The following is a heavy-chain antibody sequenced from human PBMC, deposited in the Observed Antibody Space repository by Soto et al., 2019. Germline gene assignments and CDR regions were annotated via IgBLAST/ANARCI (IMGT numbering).Heavy chain of an antibody. CDR2: IIPIFGTA. V-gene: IGHV1-69*13. CDR3: ARSATVTNWFDP. Sequence: GASVKVSCKASGGSFSSYAISWVRQAPGQGLEWMGGIIPIFGTANYAQKFQGRVTITADESTSTAYMELSSLRSEDTAVYYCARSATVTNWFDPWGQGTLVTVSS. D-gene: IGHD4-17*01. CDR1: GGSFSSYA. J-gene: IGHJ5*02.